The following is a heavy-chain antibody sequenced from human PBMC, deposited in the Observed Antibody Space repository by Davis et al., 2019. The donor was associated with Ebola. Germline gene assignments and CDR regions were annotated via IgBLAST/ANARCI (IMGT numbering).Heavy chain of an antibody. CDR1: GGSISSGGYY. Sequence: MPSEPLSLTCTVSGGSISSGGYYWSWIRQHPGKGLEWIGYIYYSGSTYYNPSLKSRVTISVDTSKNQFSLKLSSVTAADTAVYYCARATYGDCFDYWGQGTLVTVSS. D-gene: IGHD4-17*01. CDR2: IYYSGST. CDR3: ARATYGDCFDY. J-gene: IGHJ4*02. V-gene: IGHV4-31*03.